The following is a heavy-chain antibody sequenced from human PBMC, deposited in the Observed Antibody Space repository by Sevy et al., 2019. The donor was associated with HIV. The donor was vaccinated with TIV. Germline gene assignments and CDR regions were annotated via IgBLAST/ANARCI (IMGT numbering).Heavy chain of an antibody. CDR1: GYTFTSYR. J-gene: IGHJ4*01. CDR3: ARAFCSGGRCYSLAY. Sequence: ASVKVSCKISGYTFTSYRITWVRQAPGQGLECMGWISPHNGDTNYAQKLQGRVSMITDTSTSTAYMELRNRRSDDTAVYYCARAFCSGGRCYSLAYWGQGTLVTVSS. D-gene: IGHD2-15*01. V-gene: IGHV1-18*01. CDR2: ISPHNGDT.